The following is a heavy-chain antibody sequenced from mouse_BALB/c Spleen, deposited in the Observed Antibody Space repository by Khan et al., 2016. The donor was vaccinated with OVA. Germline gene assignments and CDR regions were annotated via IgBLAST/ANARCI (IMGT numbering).Heavy chain of an antibody. Sequence: VRLQQSGAELAKPGASVKMSCKASGYTFINYWILWVKQRPGQGLEWIGYINPSTGHTEYNQNFKDKATLTADKSSSTAYMQLSSLASEDSAVYYCARRGLRWDFDYWGQGTTLTVSS. CDR1: GYTFINYW. V-gene: IGHV1-7*01. J-gene: IGHJ2*01. D-gene: IGHD1-1*01. CDR2: INPSTGHT. CDR3: ARRGLRWDFDY.